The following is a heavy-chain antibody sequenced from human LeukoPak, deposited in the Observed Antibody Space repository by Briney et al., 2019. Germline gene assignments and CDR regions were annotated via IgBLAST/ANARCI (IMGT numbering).Heavy chain of an antibody. CDR1: GFTFSAHS. CDR3: ARASSSVGGYYFYYYMDV. V-gene: IGHV3-48*01. J-gene: IGHJ6*03. Sequence: GRSVRLSCAASGFTFSAHSMNWVRQAPGEGLEWVSYISSSASTIYYADSVKGRFTISRDSAKSSLYLQMNSLRAEDTAMYYCARASSSVGGYYFYYYMDVWGKGTTVTASS. D-gene: IGHD3-16*01. CDR2: ISSSASTI.